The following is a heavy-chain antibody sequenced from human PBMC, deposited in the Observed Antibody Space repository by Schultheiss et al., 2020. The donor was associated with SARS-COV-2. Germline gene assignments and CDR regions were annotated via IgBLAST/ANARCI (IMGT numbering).Heavy chain of an antibody. D-gene: IGHD3-10*01. V-gene: IGHV3-30*03. CDR2: ISYDGSNK. Sequence: GGSLRLSCAASGFTVSSYGMHWVRQAPGKGLEWVAVISYDGSNKYYADSVRGRFTISRDSSKNTVSLELNDLRPDDTAVYYCARSPGMAFYGLDVWGPGTVVTVSS. J-gene: IGHJ3*01. CDR3: ARSPGMAFYGLDV. CDR1: GFTVSSYG.